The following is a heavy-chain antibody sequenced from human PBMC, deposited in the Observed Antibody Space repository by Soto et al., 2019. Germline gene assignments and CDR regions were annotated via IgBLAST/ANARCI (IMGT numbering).Heavy chain of an antibody. Sequence: ASVKVSCTASVYTFTSYGISWVRLAPGQGLERMGWISAYNGNTNYAQKLQGRVTMTTDTSTSTAYMELRSLRSDDTAVYYCARVPRWLQPTGSPWFDPWGQGTLVTVSS. J-gene: IGHJ5*02. CDR1: VYTFTSYG. CDR3: ARVPRWLQPTGSPWFDP. V-gene: IGHV1-18*04. CDR2: ISAYNGNT. D-gene: IGHD5-12*01.